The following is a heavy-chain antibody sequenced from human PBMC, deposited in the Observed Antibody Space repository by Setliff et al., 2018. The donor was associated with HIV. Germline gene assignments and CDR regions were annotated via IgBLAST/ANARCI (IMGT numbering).Heavy chain of an antibody. Sequence: PSETLSLTCAVYGGSFSGYYWSWIRQPPGKGLEWIGEINHSGSTNYNPSLKSRVTISVDTSKNQFSLKLSSVTAADTAVYYCTLTSRLDGYFDPWGQGTQVTVSS. V-gene: IGHV4-34*01. CDR3: TLTSRLDGYFDP. CDR1: GGSFSGYY. CDR2: INHSGST. D-gene: IGHD5-12*01. J-gene: IGHJ5*02.